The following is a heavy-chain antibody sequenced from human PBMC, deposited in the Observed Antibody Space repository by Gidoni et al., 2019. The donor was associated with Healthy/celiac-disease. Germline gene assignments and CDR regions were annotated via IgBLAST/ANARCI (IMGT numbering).Heavy chain of an antibody. CDR1: GFPFRSYA. CDR3: AKGDTSNYSWNFDY. Sequence: EVQLFESGGGLVQPWGSLRLPCAASGFPFRSYAMSWVRQAPGKGLEWVSAISGSGGSTYYADSVKGRFTISRDNSKNTLYLQMNSLRAEDTAVYYCAKGDTSNYSWNFDYWGQGTLVTVSS. J-gene: IGHJ4*02. D-gene: IGHD4-4*01. CDR2: ISGSGGST. V-gene: IGHV3-23*01.